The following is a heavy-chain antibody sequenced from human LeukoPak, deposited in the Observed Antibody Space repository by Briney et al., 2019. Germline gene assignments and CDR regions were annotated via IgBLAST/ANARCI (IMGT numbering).Heavy chain of an antibody. J-gene: IGHJ4*02. CDR1: EFTFSSYA. Sequence: GRSLRLSCAASEFTFSSYAMHWVRQAPGKGLEWVAKIKEDGREKYYVDSVKGRFTISRDNAKNSLYLQMNSLRAEDTAVYYCARDDYYGSGSSLKYWGQGTLVTVSS. CDR2: IKEDGREK. V-gene: IGHV3-7*01. D-gene: IGHD3-10*01. CDR3: ARDDYYGSGSSLKY.